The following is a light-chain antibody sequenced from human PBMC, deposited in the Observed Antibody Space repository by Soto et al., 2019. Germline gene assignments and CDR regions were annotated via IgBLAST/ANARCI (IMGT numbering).Light chain of an antibody. Sequence: DIVMTQSPDSLAVSLGERATINCESSQSVLFTSNNKNYLAWYQQKPGQSPQLLIYLGSNRASGVPDRISGSGSGTDFTLKISRVEAEDVGVYYCMQALQTPFTFGPGTKVDIK. CDR1: QSVLFTSNNKNY. V-gene: IGKV4-1*01. J-gene: IGKJ3*01. CDR2: LGS. CDR3: MQALQTPFT.